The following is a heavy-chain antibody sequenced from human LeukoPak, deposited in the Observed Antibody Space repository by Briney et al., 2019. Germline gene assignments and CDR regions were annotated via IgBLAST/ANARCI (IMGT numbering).Heavy chain of an antibody. Sequence: SQTLSLTCTVSGGSISSGGYYWSWIRQPPGKGLEWIGYIYHSGSTYYNPSLKSRVTISVDRSKNQFSLKLSSVTAADTAVYYCARHWAAAGAFDIWGRGTMVTVSS. V-gene: IGHV4-30-2*01. CDR3: ARHWAAAGAFDI. CDR1: GGSISSGGYY. J-gene: IGHJ3*02. D-gene: IGHD6-13*01. CDR2: IYHSGST.